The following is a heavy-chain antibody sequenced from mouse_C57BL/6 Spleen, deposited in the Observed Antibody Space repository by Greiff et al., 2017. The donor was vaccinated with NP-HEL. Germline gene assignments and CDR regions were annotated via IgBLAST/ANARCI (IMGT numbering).Heavy chain of an antibody. J-gene: IGHJ4*01. D-gene: IGHD3-3*01. CDR3: ARGLGPHYYAMDY. CDR1: GFSINSDCY. Sequence: EVQRVESGPSLVRPSQTLSLTCTVTGFSINSDCYWIWIRQFPGNKLEYIGYTFYSGITYYNPSLESRTYITRDTSKNQFSLKLSSVTTEDTATYYCARGLGPHYYAMDYWGQGTSVTVSS. V-gene: IGHV3-3*01. CDR2: TFYSGIT.